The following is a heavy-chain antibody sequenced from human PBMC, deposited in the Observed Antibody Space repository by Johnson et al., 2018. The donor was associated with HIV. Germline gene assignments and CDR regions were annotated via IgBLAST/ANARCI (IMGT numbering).Heavy chain of an antibody. CDR3: ARRALHYDVLTDYPVAANAFDI. CDR2: ISSSGTII. Sequence: QVLLVESGGGLVQAGGSLRLSCAASGFMFSDYYMSWIRQAPGKGLEWVSYISSSGTIIYYVDSVKGRFTISRDNAKNSLYLQMNSLTAADTAVYYCARRALHYDVLTDYPVAANAFDIWGQGTMVTVYS. CDR1: GFMFSDYY. D-gene: IGHD3-9*01. J-gene: IGHJ3*02. V-gene: IGHV3-11*04.